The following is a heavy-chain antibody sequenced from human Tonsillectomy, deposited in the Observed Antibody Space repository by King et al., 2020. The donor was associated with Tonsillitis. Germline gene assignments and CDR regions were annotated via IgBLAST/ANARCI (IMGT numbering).Heavy chain of an antibody. J-gene: IGHJ4*02. D-gene: IGHD1-26*01. CDR1: GFTFSNYW. Sequence: VQLVESGGGLVQPGGSLILSCAASGFTFSNYWMIWVRHAPGKGLEWVANIKQDGSEKYYVRSGTGRFNISRDNAKNSLYLQMNSLRAEDTAVYYCARVRGSYSADYWGQGTLVTVPS. V-gene: IGHV3-7*01. CDR3: ARVRGSYSADY. CDR2: IKQDGSEK.